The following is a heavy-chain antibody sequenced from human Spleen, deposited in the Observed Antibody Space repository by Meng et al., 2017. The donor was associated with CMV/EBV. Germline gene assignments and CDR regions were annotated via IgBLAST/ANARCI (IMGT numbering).Heavy chain of an antibody. V-gene: IGHV4-39*07. D-gene: IGHD6-13*01. CDR1: GASMYGSTYY. J-gene: IGHJ5*02. Sequence: VSGASMYGSTYYWGWIRQPPGKGLEWIGSIFYSGSIHYNPSLKSRVIISLDTSKNQFSLNLTSLNAADTAVYYCARSPGYSSSWFDPWGQGTLVTVSS. CDR3: ARSPGYSSSWFDP. CDR2: IFYSGSI.